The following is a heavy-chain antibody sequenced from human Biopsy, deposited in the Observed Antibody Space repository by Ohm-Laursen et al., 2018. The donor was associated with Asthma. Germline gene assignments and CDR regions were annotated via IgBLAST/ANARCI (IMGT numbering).Heavy chain of an antibody. CDR1: GFTVSRDH. J-gene: IGHJ4*02. CDR2: LYSGGTS. CDR3: ARGDSSGWSHYYFDY. D-gene: IGHD6-19*01. Sequence: SLRLSCAASGFTVSRDHMFWVRQAPGKGLEWVSVLYSGGTSDTADSVRGRFTISRDFYKNRLYLRMDSLRAEDTAFYYCARGDSSGWSHYYFDYWGQGTLVTVSS. V-gene: IGHV3-53*01.